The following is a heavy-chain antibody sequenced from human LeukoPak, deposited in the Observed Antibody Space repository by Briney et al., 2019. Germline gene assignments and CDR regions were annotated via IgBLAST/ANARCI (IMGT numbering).Heavy chain of an antibody. CDR1: GLTFNKDW. CDR2: IKDDGTKT. D-gene: IGHD2-15*01. CDR3: ARDYSVGGSWDY. J-gene: IGHJ4*02. V-gene: IGHV3-7*04. Sequence: GGSLRLSCAASGLTFNKDWMSWVRQAPGKGLEWVASIKDDGTKTYYVDSVKGRFTISRDNAKYSLFPQMNNLRAEDTAVYYCARDYSVGGSWDYWGQGTLVTVSS.